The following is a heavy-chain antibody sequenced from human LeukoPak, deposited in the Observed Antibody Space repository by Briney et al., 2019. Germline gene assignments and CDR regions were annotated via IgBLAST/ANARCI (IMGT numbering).Heavy chain of an antibody. CDR3: AGERYSSGWGAFDI. D-gene: IGHD6-19*01. CDR2: IYTSGST. Sequence: PSETLSLTCTVSGGSISSYYWSWIRQPAGKGLEWIERIYTSGSTNYNPSLKSRVTMSVDTSKNQFSLKLSSVTAADTAVYYCAGERYSSGWGAFDIWGQGTMVTVSS. CDR1: GGSISSYY. V-gene: IGHV4-4*07. J-gene: IGHJ3*02.